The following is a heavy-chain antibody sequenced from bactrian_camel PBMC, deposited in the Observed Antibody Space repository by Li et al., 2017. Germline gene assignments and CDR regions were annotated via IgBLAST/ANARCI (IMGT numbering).Heavy chain of an antibody. J-gene: IGHJ4*01. D-gene: IGHD2*01. CDR1: GFTFSSYS. CDR2: INSGGTST. Sequence: VQLVESGGGLVQPGGSLRLSCAASGFTFSSYSMYWVRQAPGKGLEWVSRINSGGTSTYYADSAQGRFTISRDNAKNTVYLQMNSLKPEDTAVYYCVLVEYYTGGFHLVGQGTQVTVS. V-gene: IGHV3S40*01.